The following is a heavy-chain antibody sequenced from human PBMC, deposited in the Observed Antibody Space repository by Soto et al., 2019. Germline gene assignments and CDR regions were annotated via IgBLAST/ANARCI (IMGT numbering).Heavy chain of an antibody. D-gene: IGHD4-17*01. Sequence: QVQLVQSGAEVKKPGASVKVSCEASGYTFTTYDINWVRQAPGQGLEWMGWMNPNSGNTAYERKFQVRVTMTRDNSISTAYLDVTSLGSDDTAVYYCARGGAVTNFYYYGLDVWGQGTTVTVSS. J-gene: IGHJ6*02. CDR2: MNPNSGNT. CDR3: ARGGAVTNFYYYGLDV. CDR1: GYTFTTYD. V-gene: IGHV1-8*01.